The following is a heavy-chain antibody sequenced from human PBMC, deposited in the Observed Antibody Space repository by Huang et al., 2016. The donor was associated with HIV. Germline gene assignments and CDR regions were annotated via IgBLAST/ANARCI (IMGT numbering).Heavy chain of an antibody. CDR2: ISAYNGHT. J-gene: IGHJ4*02. CDR3: ARDRGAVAGTSPGY. D-gene: IGHD6-19*01. V-gene: IGHV1-18*01. CDR1: GYTFTSYG. Sequence: QVQLVQSGAEVKKPGASVKVSCKASGYTFTSYGISWVRQAPGQGREGMGWISAYNGHTNYAQKLQGRVTRTTETSTSTAYMELRSLRSDDTAVYYCARDRGAVAGTSPGYWGQGTLVTVSS.